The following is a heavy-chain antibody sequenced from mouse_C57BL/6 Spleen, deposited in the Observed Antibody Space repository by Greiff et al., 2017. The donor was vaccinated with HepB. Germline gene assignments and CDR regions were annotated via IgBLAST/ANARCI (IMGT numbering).Heavy chain of an antibody. CDR1: GYTFTDYE. CDR2: IDPETGGT. J-gene: IGHJ2*01. D-gene: IGHD3-3*01. Sequence: VQLQQSGAELVRPGASVPLSCKASGYTFTDYEMHWVKQTPVHGLEWIGAIDPETGGTAYNQKFKGKAILTADKSTSTAYMELRSLTSEDSAVYYCTRRDSDFDYWGQGTTLTVSS. V-gene: IGHV1-15*01. CDR3: TRRDSDFDY.